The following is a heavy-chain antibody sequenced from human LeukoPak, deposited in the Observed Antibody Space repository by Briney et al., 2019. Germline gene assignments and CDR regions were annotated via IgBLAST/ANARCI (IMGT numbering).Heavy chain of an antibody. V-gene: IGHV4-59*01. Sequence: SETLSLTCTVSGGSISSYYWSWIRQPPGKGLEWIGSIYYSGSANYNPSLKSRVTISVDTSKNQFSLKLSSVTAADTAVYYCAREVVNTYGYAYWGQGSLVTVSS. D-gene: IGHD5-18*01. CDR2: IYYSGSA. J-gene: IGHJ4*02. CDR3: AREVVNTYGYAY. CDR1: GGSISSYY.